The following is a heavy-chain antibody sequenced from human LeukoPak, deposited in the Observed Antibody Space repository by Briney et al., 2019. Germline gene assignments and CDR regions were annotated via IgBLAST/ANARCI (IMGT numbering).Heavy chain of an antibody. D-gene: IGHD5-24*01. V-gene: IGHV3-30*02. CDR1: GFTFSSYG. Sequence: GGSLRLSCAASGFTFSSYGMHWVRQAPGKGLEWVAFIRYDGSNKYYADSVKGRFTISRDNSKNTLYLQMNSLRAEDTAVYYCARDQRWLQLHFDYWGQGTLVTVSS. J-gene: IGHJ4*02. CDR3: ARDQRWLQLHFDY. CDR2: IRYDGSNK.